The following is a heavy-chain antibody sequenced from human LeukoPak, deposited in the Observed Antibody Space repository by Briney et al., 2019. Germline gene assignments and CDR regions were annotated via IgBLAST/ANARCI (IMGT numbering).Heavy chain of an antibody. D-gene: IGHD3-22*01. V-gene: IGHV1-18*01. CDR3: ARDLAHSSGYRPVDY. J-gene: IGHJ4*02. Sequence: ASVKVSCKASGYTFTSYGISWVRQAPGQGLEWMGWISAYNGNTNYAQKLQGRVTMTTDTSTSTAYMALRCLRSDDTAVYYSARDLAHSSGYRPVDYWGQGTLVTVSS. CDR2: ISAYNGNT. CDR1: GYTFTSYG.